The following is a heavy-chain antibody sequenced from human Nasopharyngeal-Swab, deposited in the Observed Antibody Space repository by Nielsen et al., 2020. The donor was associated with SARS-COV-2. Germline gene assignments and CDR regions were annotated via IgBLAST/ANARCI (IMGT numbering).Heavy chain of an antibody. J-gene: IGHJ3*02. CDR2: ISYDGSNK. CDR3: ASLGDSSGYYNRIDGYAHDAHDAFDI. Sequence: VRQAPGKGLEWVAVISYDGSNKYYADSVKGRFTISRDSSKNTLYLQMNSLRAEDTAVYYCASLGDSSGYYNRIDGYAHDAHDAFDIWGQGTMVTVSS. D-gene: IGHD3-22*01. V-gene: IGHV3-30-3*01.